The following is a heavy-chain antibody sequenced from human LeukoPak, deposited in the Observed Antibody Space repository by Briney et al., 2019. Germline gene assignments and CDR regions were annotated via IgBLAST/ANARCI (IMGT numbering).Heavy chain of an antibody. CDR2: ISGSGENT. J-gene: IGHJ4*02. CDR1: GFTFSNYA. D-gene: IGHD6-13*01. Sequence: GGSLRLSCAASGFTFSNYAMNWVRQAPGKGLEWVSAISGSGENTYYADSVKGRFTISRDNSKNTLFLQMNSLRAEDTAVYYCARGLPGGFVGFSSSWYPLNYWGQGALVTVSS. CDR3: ARGLPGGFVGFSSSWYPLNY. V-gene: IGHV3-23*01.